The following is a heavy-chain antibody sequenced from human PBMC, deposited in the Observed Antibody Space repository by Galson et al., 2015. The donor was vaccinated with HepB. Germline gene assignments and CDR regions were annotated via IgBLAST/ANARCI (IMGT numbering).Heavy chain of an antibody. D-gene: IGHD5/OR15-5a*01. CDR2: ISSSSSTI. CDR1: GFTFIRYS. CDR3: ARDLGSMGYYFDY. Sequence: SLRLSCAASGFTFIRYSMNWVRQAPGKGLEWLPYISSSSSTIYYADSVRGRFTISRDDAKNSLYLQMNSLRDEDTAVYYCARDLGSMGYYFDYWGQGTLVTVSS. J-gene: IGHJ4*01. V-gene: IGHV3-48*02.